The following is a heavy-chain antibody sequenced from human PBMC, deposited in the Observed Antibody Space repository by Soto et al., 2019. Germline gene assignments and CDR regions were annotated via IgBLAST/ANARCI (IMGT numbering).Heavy chain of an antibody. V-gene: IGHV1-3*01. J-gene: IGHJ4*02. CDR2: IDAGNGIT. D-gene: IGHD1-26*01. Sequence: ASVKVSCKAPGYSFTSWTIHWVRQAPGKSLESMGWIDAGNGITKYSQKFQDRVTITRDTSASTAYMELNSLRSEDTAVYYCARWRGAFDSWGQGALVTVSS. CDR3: ARWRGAFDS. CDR1: GYSFTSWT.